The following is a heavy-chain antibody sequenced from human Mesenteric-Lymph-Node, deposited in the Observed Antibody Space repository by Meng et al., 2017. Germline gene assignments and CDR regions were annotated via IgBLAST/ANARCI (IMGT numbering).Heavy chain of an antibody. CDR3: TTGGIWYYDILTGYYDY. V-gene: IGHV3-15*01. CDR1: GFTFSNAW. Sequence: GESLKISCAASGFTFSNAWMSWVRQAPGKGLEWVGRIKSKTDGGTTDYAAPVKGRFTISRDDSKNTLYLQMNSLKTEDTAVYYCTTGGIWYYDILTGYYDYWGQGTLVTVSS. CDR2: IKSKTDGGTT. D-gene: IGHD3-9*01. J-gene: IGHJ4*02.